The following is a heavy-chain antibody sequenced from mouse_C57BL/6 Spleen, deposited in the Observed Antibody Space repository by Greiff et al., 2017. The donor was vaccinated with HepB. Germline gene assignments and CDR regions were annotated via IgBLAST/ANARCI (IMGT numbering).Heavy chain of an antibody. D-gene: IGHD1-1*01. CDR3: ARHITTVPYAMDY. Sequence: EVKLQESGPELVKPGASVKISCKASGYSFTGYYMNWVKQSPEKSLEWIGEINPSTGGTTYNQKFKAKATLTVDKSSSTAYMQLKSLTSEDSAVYYCARHITTVPYAMDYWGQGTSVTVSS. CDR1: GYSFTGYY. V-gene: IGHV1-42*01. J-gene: IGHJ4*01. CDR2: INPSTGGT.